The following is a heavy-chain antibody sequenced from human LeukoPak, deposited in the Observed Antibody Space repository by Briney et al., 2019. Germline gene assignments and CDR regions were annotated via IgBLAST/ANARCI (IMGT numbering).Heavy chain of an antibody. D-gene: IGHD1-26*01. CDR1: GHTFTGYY. CDR2: INSNDGGT. V-gene: IGHV1-2*02. Sequence: GASVKVSCKASGHTFTGYYILWVRQAPGQGLEWMGYINSNDGGTNYAQKFQGRVTMTRDTSISTAFMDLSRLRSDDTAVYYCAREYSATYRFDYWGQGTLVTVSS. CDR3: AREYSATYRFDY. J-gene: IGHJ4*02.